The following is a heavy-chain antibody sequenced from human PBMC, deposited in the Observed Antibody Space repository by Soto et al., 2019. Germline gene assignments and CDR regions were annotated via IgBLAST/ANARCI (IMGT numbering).Heavy chain of an antibody. D-gene: IGHD6-6*01. CDR2: IKQDGGGK. J-gene: IGHJ4*02. CDR1: GFTFSNYW. CDR3: AGTYPSTARDFDY. V-gene: IGHV3-7*05. Sequence: GGSLRLSCAASGFTFSNYWMSWVRQAPGKGLEWVANIKQDGGGKHYVDSVKGRFTISRDNADNSLYLQMNNLRAEDTAVYYCAGTYPSTARDFDYWGQGTLVTVSS.